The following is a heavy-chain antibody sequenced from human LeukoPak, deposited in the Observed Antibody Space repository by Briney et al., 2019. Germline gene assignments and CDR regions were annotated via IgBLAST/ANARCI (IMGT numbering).Heavy chain of an antibody. V-gene: IGHV1-24*01. J-gene: IGHJ3*02. D-gene: IGHD3-22*01. CDR1: GYTLTELS. CDR3: ATRSHDSSGYYYPGAFDI. CDR2: FDPEDGET. Sequence: ASVKVSCKVSGYTLTELSMHWVRQAPGKGLEWMGGFDPEDGETIYAQKFQGRVTMTEDTSTDTAYMELSSLRSEDTAVYYCATRSHDSSGYYYPGAFDIWGQGTMVTVSS.